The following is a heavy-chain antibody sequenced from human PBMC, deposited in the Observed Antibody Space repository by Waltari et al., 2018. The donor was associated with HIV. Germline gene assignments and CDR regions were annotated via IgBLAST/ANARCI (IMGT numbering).Heavy chain of an antibody. CDR3: MKGSPGASLNAFEI. CDR1: GFTFSSYG. CDR2: ILYDGSSK. V-gene: IGHV3-30*18. J-gene: IGHJ3*02. Sequence: QVQLVESGGGVVQPGRSLRLSCAASGFTFSSYGMHWVRQAPGKGLEWVAVILYDGSSKYYADSVKCRFTVSRDNSKNTLYLQMNSLRAEDTAVFYCMKGSPGASLNAFEIWGQGTMVTVS.